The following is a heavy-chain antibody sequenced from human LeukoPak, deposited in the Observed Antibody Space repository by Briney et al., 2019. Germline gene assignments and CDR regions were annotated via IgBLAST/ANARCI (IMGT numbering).Heavy chain of an antibody. D-gene: IGHD3-10*02. Sequence: GGSLRLSCAASGISLSRYWMSWVRQAPGEGLEWVANIKQDESEKDYVDSVRGRFTISRDDAQNSLYLQMNSLRAEDTAVYYCARDFSDVRGNIFDSWGQGTLVTVSS. V-gene: IGHV3-7*01. CDR1: GISLSRYW. CDR2: IKQDESEK. CDR3: ARDFSDVRGNIFDS. J-gene: IGHJ4*02.